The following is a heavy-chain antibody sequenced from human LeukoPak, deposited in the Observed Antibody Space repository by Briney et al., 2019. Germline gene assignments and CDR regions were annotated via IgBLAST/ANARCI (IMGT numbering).Heavy chain of an antibody. D-gene: IGHD4-23*01. CDR1: GFMFSNCA. CDR2: ISYDGSNK. J-gene: IGHJ4*02. V-gene: IGHV3-30*04. Sequence: QPGGSLRLSCAASGFMFSNCAMHWVRQAPGKGLEWVAVISYDGSNKYYADSVKGRFTISRDNSKNTLYLQMNSLRAEDTAVYYCARELNSRPGFDYWGQGTLVTVSS. CDR3: ARELNSRPGFDY.